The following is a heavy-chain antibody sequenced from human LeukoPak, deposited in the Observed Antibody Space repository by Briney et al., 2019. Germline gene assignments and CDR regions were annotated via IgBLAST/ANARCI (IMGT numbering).Heavy chain of an antibody. CDR3: ARVGVVPAARGRRAFDI. Sequence: SQTLSLTCTVSGGSISSGSYYWSWIRQPAGKGLEWIGRIYTSGSTNYNPSLKSRVTISVDTSKNQFSLKLSSVTAADTAVYYCARVGVVPAARGRRAFDIWGQGTMVTVSS. CDR1: GGSISSGSYY. D-gene: IGHD2-2*01. J-gene: IGHJ3*02. V-gene: IGHV4-61*02. CDR2: IYTSGST.